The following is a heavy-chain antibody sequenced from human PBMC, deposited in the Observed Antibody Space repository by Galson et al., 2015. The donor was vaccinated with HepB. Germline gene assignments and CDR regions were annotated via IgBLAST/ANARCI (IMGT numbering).Heavy chain of an antibody. CDR2: ISYDGSNK. CDR3: ARESRVEGGMDV. Sequence: SLRLSCAASGFTFSSYAMHWVRQAPGKGLEWVAVISYDGSNKYYADSVKGRFTISRDNSKNTLYLQMNSLRAEDTAVYYCARESRVEGGMDVWGQGTTVTVSS. V-gene: IGHV3-30*04. J-gene: IGHJ6*02. D-gene: IGHD1-1*01. CDR1: GFTFSSYA.